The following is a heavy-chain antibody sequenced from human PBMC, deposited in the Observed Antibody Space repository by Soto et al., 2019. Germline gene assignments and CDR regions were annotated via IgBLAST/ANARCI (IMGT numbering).Heavy chain of an antibody. J-gene: IGHJ4*02. D-gene: IGHD1-7*01. CDR1: GFTFSAYA. CDR3: AKEEGGGTTAFDY. Sequence: PVGSLRLSCTASGFTFSAYAMSWVRQAPGKGLQWLWVISGNACGGRTYYAASVKGRFSISRDDSKITPYLQMNSLRTEDTAVYHCAKEEGGGTTAFDYWGQGTLVTVSS. V-gene: IGHV3-23*01. CDR2: ISGNACGGRT.